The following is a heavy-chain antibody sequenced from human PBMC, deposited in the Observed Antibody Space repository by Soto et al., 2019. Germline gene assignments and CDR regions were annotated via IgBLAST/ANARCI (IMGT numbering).Heavy chain of an antibody. CDR3: ARALFPVEFGWENAFDI. V-gene: IGHV3-30-3*01. Sequence: PGGSLRLSCAASGFTFSSYAMHWVRQAPGKGLGWVAVISYDGSNKYYADTVKGRFTISRDNSKNTLYLQMNSLRAEDTAVYYCARALFPVEFGWENAFDIWGQGTMVTVSS. CDR2: ISYDGSNK. D-gene: IGHD1-1*01. CDR1: GFTFSSYA. J-gene: IGHJ3*02.